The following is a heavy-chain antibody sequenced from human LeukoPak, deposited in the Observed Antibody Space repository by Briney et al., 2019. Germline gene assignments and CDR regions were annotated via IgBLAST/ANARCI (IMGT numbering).Heavy chain of an antibody. CDR2: ISGSGGST. J-gene: IGHJ4*02. Sequence: GGSLRLSCAASGFTFSSYAMSWVRQAPGKGLEWVSAISGSGGSTYYADSVKGRFTISRDNSKNTLYLQMNSLRAEDTAVYYCAKNAGLYYDILTGYYTPAYFDYWGQGTLVTVSS. V-gene: IGHV3-23*01. CDR1: GFTFSSYA. D-gene: IGHD3-9*01. CDR3: AKNAGLYYDILTGYYTPAYFDY.